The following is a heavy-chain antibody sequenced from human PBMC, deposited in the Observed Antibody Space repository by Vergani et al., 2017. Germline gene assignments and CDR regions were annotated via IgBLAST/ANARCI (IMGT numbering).Heavy chain of an antibody. CDR1: GYSISSGYY. Sequence: QVQLQESGPGLVKPSETLSLTCAVSGYSISSGYYWGWIRQPPGKWLEWIGSIYHSGSTYYNPSLKSRVTISVDTSKNQFSLKLSSVTAADTAVYYCAGRDYCDSSGDDREYYFDYWGQGTLVTVSS. CDR2: IYHSGST. CDR3: AGRDYCDSSGDDREYYFDY. J-gene: IGHJ4*02. D-gene: IGHD3-22*01. V-gene: IGHV4-38-2*01.